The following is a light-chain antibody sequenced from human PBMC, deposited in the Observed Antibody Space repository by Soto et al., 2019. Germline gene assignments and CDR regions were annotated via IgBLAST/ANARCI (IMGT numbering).Light chain of an antibody. CDR1: QSISSW. V-gene: IGKV1-5*03. Sequence: DIQMTQSPSTLSASVGDRVTITCRASQSISSWLAWYQQKPGKAPKLLIYKASSLESGVPSRFSGSGSVTEVTLTISSLQPDDFATYYCEQYYSYPLTFGGGTKVEIK. J-gene: IGKJ4*01. CDR3: EQYYSYPLT. CDR2: KAS.